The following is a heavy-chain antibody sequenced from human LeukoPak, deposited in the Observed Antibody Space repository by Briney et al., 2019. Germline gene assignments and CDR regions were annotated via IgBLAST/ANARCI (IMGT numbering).Heavy chain of an antibody. V-gene: IGHV5-51*01. CDR2: IHPSDSDT. J-gene: IGHJ4*02. CDR3: ARPVVPAAIDLYY. D-gene: IGHD2-2*01. Sequence: GESLKISCKGSGYSFVTYWIAWVRQMPGKGLEWMGIIHPSDSDTRYSPSFQGQVTISADKSISTAYLQWNSLKASDTAMYYCARPVVPAAIDLYYWGQGTLVTVSS. CDR1: GYSFVTYW.